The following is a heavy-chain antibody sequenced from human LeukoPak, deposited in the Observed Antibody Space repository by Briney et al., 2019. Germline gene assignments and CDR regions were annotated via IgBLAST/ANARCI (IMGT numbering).Heavy chain of an antibody. CDR2: ISAYNGNT. CDR1: GYTFTSYG. Sequence: ASVKVSCKASGYTFTSYGISWVRQAPGRGLEWMGWISAYNGNTNYAQKLQGRVTITADKSTSTAYMELSSLRSEDTAVYYCARDRAVGDYYYYYMDVWGKGTTVTVSS. D-gene: IGHD6-19*01. CDR3: ARDRAVGDYYYYYMDV. J-gene: IGHJ6*03. V-gene: IGHV1-18*01.